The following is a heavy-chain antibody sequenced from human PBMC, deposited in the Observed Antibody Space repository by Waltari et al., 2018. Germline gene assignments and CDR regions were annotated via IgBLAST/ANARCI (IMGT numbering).Heavy chain of an antibody. J-gene: IGHJ5*02. V-gene: IGHV4-34*01. D-gene: IGHD3-3*01. Sequence: QVQLQQWGAGLLKPSETLSLTCSVSGASFSAYYWGWVRPVPGKGLEWIGQIRHPGNTNYNPSLQSRVAISIDTSRNQFSLRVFSVTAADTGLYFCTRGGNYDFWSHRPFVDPWGQGTQVTVSS. CDR1: GASFSAYY. CDR2: IRHPGNT. CDR3: TRGGNYDFWSHRPFVDP.